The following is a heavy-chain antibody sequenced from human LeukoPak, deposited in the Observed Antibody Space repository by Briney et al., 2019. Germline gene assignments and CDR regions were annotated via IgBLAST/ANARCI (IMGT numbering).Heavy chain of an antibody. J-gene: IGHJ4*02. CDR2: ISAYNGNT. V-gene: IGHV1-18*01. CDR1: GYTFTSYG. CDR3: ARDHGGNSGYYFDY. Sequence: ASVKVSCKASGYTFTSYGINWVRQAPGQGLEWMGWISAYNGNTNYTQKLQGRVTMTTDTSTSTAYMELRSLRSDDTAVYYCARDHGGNSGYYFDYWGQGTLVTVSS. D-gene: IGHD4-23*01.